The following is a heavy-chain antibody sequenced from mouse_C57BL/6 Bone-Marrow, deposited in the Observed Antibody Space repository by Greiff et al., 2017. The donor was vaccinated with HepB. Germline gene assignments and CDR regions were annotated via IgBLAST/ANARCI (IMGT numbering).Heavy chain of an antibody. Sequence: QVQLQQPGAELVKPGASVKMSCKASGYTFTSYWITWVKQRPGQGLEWIGDIYPGSGSTNYNEKFKSKATLTVDKSSSTAYMQLSSLTSEDSAVYYCARSRGHGAWFAYWGQGTLVTVSA. V-gene: IGHV1-55*01. CDR1: GYTFTSYW. CDR2: IYPGSGST. J-gene: IGHJ3*01. CDR3: ARSRGHGAWFAY.